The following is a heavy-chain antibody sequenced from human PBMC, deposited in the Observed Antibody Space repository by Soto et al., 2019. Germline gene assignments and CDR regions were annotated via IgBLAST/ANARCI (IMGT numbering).Heavy chain of an antibody. CDR3: ASDLVYSGSIGVAFEI. CDR2: IIPIFGTA. D-gene: IGHD1-26*01. Sequence: QVQLVQSGAEVKKPGSSVKVSCKASGGTFSSYAISWVRQAPGQGLEWMGGIIPIFGTANYAQKFQGRVTITADEATSKAYMELSSMRSEDTDVYYCASDLVYSGSIGVAFEIWGQGTMVTVSS. CDR1: GGTFSSYA. V-gene: IGHV1-69*01. J-gene: IGHJ3*02.